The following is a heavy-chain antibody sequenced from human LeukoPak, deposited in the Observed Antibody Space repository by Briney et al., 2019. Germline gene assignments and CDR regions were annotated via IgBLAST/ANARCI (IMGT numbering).Heavy chain of an antibody. CDR3: AKAGANYYGSTSSFDY. CDR2: ISGSGATT. J-gene: IGHJ4*02. D-gene: IGHD3-10*01. Sequence: GGSLRLSCAASGFTLSSYAMSWVRQAPGKGLEWVSAISGSGATTYYADSVKGRFTISRDNSKNTLYLQMNSLRAEDTALYYCAKAGANYYGSTSSFDYWGQGTLVTVSS. V-gene: IGHV3-23*01. CDR1: GFTLSSYA.